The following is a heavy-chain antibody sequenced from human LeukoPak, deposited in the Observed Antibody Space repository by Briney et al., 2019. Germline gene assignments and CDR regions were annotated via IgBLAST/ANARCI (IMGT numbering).Heavy chain of an antibody. Sequence: GGSLRLSCAASGFTFSSYSMNWVRQAPGKGLEWVSSISSSSSYIYYADSVKGRFTISRDNAKNSLYLQMNSLRAEDMAVYYCARDPSYSSSWHSFDYWGQGTLVTVSS. CDR1: GFTFSSYS. D-gene: IGHD6-13*01. CDR3: ARDPSYSSSWHSFDY. V-gene: IGHV3-21*01. CDR2: ISSSSSYI. J-gene: IGHJ4*02.